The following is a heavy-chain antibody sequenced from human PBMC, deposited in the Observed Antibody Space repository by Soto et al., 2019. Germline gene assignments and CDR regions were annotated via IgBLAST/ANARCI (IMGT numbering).Heavy chain of an antibody. D-gene: IGHD2-2*03. CDR2: INAGNGNT. Sequence: GASLKVACKTSGYTFTSYAMRWGRHAPGQRLEWMGWINAGNGNTQYAQKFQGRVTMTTDTSTSTAYMELRSLRSDDTAIYYCGRSENWIYEYWGQGTLVTVSS. CDR1: GYTFTSYA. V-gene: IGHV1-3*01. CDR3: GRSENWIYEY. J-gene: IGHJ4*02.